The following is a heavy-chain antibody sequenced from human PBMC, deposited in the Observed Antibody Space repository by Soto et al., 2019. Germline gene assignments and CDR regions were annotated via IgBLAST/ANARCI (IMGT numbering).Heavy chain of an antibody. CDR1: GFTFSNAW. Sequence: GGSLRLSCAASGFTFSNAWMNWVRQAPGKGLEWVGRIKSKTDGGTTDYAAPVKGRFTISRDDSKNTLYLQMNSLKTEDTAVYYCTSYSSGWTQYYYYYGMDFWGQGTTVTVSS. D-gene: IGHD6-19*01. CDR2: IKSKTDGGTT. CDR3: TSYSSGWTQYYYYYGMDF. J-gene: IGHJ6*02. V-gene: IGHV3-15*07.